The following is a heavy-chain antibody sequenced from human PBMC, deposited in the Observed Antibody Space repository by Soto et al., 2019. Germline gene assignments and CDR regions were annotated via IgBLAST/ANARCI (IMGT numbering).Heavy chain of an antibody. CDR1: GGTFSSYA. V-gene: IGHV1-69*01. CDR2: FIPSFGTT. CDR3: TRERGWRYNDGRGYYYSAY. Sequence: QVHLVQSGAEVKKPGSSVKVSCKASGGTFSSYAISWVRQAPGQGLEWMGGFIPSFGTTNYAQKFQGRVPISADESTSTAYMELMSLRHEDTAVYYCTRERGWRYNDGRGYYYSAYWGQGTLITVSS. J-gene: IGHJ4*02. D-gene: IGHD3-22*01.